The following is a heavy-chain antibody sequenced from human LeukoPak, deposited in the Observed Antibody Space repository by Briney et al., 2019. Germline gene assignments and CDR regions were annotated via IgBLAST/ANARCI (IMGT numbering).Heavy chain of an antibody. CDR3: ARDMGLVAASEYFQQ. CDR2: IYYTGST. Sequence: SETLSLTCAVSGVSINNCYWSWIRQPPGKGLEWIGNIYYTGSTNTNPSLKSRVTISVDTSKNQFSLSLSSVTAADTAVYYCARDMGLVAASEYFQQWGQGTLVTVSS. D-gene: IGHD2-15*01. CDR1: GVSINNCY. J-gene: IGHJ1*01. V-gene: IGHV4-59*01.